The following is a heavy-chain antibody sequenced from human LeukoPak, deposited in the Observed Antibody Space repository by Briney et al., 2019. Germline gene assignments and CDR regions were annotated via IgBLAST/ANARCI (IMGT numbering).Heavy chain of an antibody. V-gene: IGHV1-18*01. Sequence: ASVKVSCKVSGYTFTSYGISWVRQAPGQGLEWMGWISAYNGNTNYAQKLQGRVTMTTDTSTSTAYMELRSLGSDDTAVYYCARDPSDSSGYYYVGVDYWGQGTLVTVSS. CDR2: ISAYNGNT. J-gene: IGHJ4*02. CDR3: ARDPSDSSGYYYVGVDY. D-gene: IGHD3-22*01. CDR1: GYTFTSYG.